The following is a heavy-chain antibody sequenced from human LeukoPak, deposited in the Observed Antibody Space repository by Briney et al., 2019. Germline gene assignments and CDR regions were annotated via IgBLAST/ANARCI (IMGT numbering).Heavy chain of an antibody. CDR1: GYTFTTYG. CDR2: ISAYNGNT. D-gene: IGHD6-19*01. Sequence: ASVKVSCKASGYTFTTYGISWVREAPGQGLEWMGWISAYNGNTNYAQKLQGRVTMTTDTSTSTAYIELRSLRSDDTAMYYCARLRTAQWLDGSYYYYMDVWGKGTTVTVSS. J-gene: IGHJ6*03. CDR3: ARLRTAQWLDGSYYYYMDV. V-gene: IGHV1-18*01.